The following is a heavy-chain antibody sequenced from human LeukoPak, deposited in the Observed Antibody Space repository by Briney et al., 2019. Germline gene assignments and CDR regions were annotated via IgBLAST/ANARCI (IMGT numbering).Heavy chain of an antibody. J-gene: IGHJ4*02. D-gene: IGHD3-22*01. V-gene: IGHV3-74*01. CDR3: ARGYYYDSSGSVAPFDY. CDR2: INSDGTST. CDR1: GFTFSSNW. Sequence: GGSLRLSCAASGFTFSSNWMHWVRQAPGKGLVWVSRINSDGTSTSYADSVKGRFTISRDNAKNTLYLQMNSLRAEDTAVYYCARGYYYDSSGSVAPFDYWGQGTLVTVSS.